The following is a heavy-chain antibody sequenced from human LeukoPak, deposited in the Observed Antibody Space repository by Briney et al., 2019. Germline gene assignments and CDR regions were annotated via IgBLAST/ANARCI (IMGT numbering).Heavy chain of an antibody. D-gene: IGHD3-22*01. CDR3: AKSNYFDSGGYYFFDY. Sequence: GGFLRLSCAASGFTFSKCAMTWVRQAPGKGLEWVSGISVSGGSTNYADSVKGRFTISRDNSKNTLYLQMNSLRAEDTAVYYCAKSNYFDSGGYYFFDYWGQGTLVTVSS. V-gene: IGHV3-23*01. CDR1: GFTFSKCA. J-gene: IGHJ4*02. CDR2: ISVSGGST.